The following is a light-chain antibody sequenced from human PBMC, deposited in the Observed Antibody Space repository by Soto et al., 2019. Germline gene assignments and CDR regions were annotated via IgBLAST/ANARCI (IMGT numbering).Light chain of an antibody. CDR3: SSFTSSSALV. V-gene: IGLV2-14*01. Sequence: QSVLTQPASVSGSPGQSITISCTGTSSDVGGYNYVSWYQQHPRKAPKLMIYEVSDRPSGVSDRFSGSKSGNTASLTISGLQAEDEADYYCSSFTSSSALVFGGGTKVTVL. CDR2: EVS. J-gene: IGLJ2*01. CDR1: SSDVGGYNY.